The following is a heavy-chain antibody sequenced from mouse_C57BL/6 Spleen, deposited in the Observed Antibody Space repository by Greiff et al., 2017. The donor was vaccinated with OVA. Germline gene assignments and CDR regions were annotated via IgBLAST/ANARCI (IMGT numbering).Heavy chain of an antibody. D-gene: IGHD1-1*01. Sequence: EVQLQQSGPELVKPGASVKISCKASGYTFTDYYMNWVKQSHGKSLEWIGDINPNNGGTSYNQKFKGKATLTVDKSSSTAYMELRRLTSEDSAVYYCARAGYYGSSYFYYYAMDYWGQGTSVTVSS. CDR2: INPNNGGT. CDR1: GYTFTDYY. J-gene: IGHJ4*01. V-gene: IGHV1-26*01. CDR3: ARAGYYGSSYFYYYAMDY.